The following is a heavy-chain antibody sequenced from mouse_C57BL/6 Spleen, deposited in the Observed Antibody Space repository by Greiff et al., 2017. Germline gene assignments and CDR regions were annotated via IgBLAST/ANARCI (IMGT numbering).Heavy chain of an antibody. V-gene: IGHV1-76*01. CDR2: IYPGSGNT. CDR3: SRDGNYGYYAMDY. J-gene: IGHJ4*01. Sequence: VQLQQSGAELVRPGASVKLSCKASGYTFTDYYINWVKQRPGPGLEWIARIYPGSGNTYYNEKFKGKATLTAENTSSTAYMQLSSLTSEYSAVYFCSRDGNYGYYAMDYWGQGTSVTVSS. CDR1: GYTFTDYY. D-gene: IGHD2-1*01.